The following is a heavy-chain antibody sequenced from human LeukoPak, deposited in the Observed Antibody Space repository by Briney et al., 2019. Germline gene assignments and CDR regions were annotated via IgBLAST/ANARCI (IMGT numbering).Heavy chain of an antibody. CDR2: INPSGGST. CDR3: ATYDSSGYYLDY. V-gene: IGHV1-46*01. Sequence: ASVKVSCKTSGYTFTSYYMHWVRQAPGQGLEWMGIINPSGGSTSYAQKFQGRVTMTRDTSTSTVYMGLSSLRSEDTAVYYCATYDSSGYYLDYWGQGTLVTVSS. J-gene: IGHJ4*02. CDR1: GYTFTSYY. D-gene: IGHD3-22*01.